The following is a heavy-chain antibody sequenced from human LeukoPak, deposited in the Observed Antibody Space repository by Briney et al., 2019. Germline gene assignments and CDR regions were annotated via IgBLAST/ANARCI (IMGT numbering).Heavy chain of an antibody. CDR2: ISSTSSYI. V-gene: IGHV3-21*01. D-gene: IGHD3-10*01. Sequence: GGSLRLSCAASGFTFSSYSMNWVRQAPGRGLEWVSSISSTSSYIYYADSVKGRFTISRDNAKNSLYLQMNSLRAEDTAVYYCARVRGSGSYPYYFDYRGQGTLVTVSS. CDR3: ARVRGSGSYPYYFDY. J-gene: IGHJ4*02. CDR1: GFTFSSYS.